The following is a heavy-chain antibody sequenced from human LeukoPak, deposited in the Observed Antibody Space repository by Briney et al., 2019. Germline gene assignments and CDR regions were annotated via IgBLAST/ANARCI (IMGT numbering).Heavy chain of an antibody. D-gene: IGHD2-15*01. CDR3: VRNLVVVPNGDWFDS. CDR1: GFTFSNYW. CDR2: LKYDGIEK. Sequence: GGSLRLSCVGSGFTFSNYWMTWVRQARGEGLEWVAGLKYDGIEKYHVGSVEGRFTISRDNAKNSLYLQMNSLSAEDTAVYYCVRNLVVVPNGDWFDSWGQGTLVTVSS. V-gene: IGHV3-7*01. J-gene: IGHJ5*01.